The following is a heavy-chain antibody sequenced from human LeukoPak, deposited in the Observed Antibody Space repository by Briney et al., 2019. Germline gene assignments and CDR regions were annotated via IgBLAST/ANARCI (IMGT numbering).Heavy chain of an antibody. J-gene: IGHJ4*02. D-gene: IGHD1-1*01. CDR1: GGSISSSSYY. CDR2: IYYSGST. V-gene: IGHV4-39*01. CDR3: ARQSNWNDGY. Sequence: PSETLSLTCTVSGGSISSSSYYWGWIRQPPGKGLEWIGSIYYSGSTYYNPSLKSRVTISVDTSKNQFSLKLSSVTAADTAVYYCARQSNWNDGYWGQGTLVTVSS.